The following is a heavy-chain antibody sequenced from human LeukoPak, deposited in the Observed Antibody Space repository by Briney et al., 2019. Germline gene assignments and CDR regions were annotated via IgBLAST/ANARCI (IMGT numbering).Heavy chain of an antibody. V-gene: IGHV3-11*04. D-gene: IGHD3-9*01. J-gene: IGHJ4*02. CDR2: ISSSGSTI. Sequence: PGGSLRLSCAASGFTFSDYYMSWIRQAPGKGLEWVSYISSSGSTIYYADSVEGRFTISRDNAKNSLYLQMNSLRAEDTAVYYCASVSLRYFDWPYATDYWGQGTLVTVSS. CDR1: GFTFSDYY. CDR3: ASVSLRYFDWPYATDY.